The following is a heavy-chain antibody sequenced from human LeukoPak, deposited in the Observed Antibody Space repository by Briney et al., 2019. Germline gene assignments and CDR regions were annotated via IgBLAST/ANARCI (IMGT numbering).Heavy chain of an antibody. V-gene: IGHV3-73*01. J-gene: IGHJ4*02. CDR2: IRERSNSYAT. CDR1: GFTFSGSP. D-gene: IGHD6-6*01. CDR3: AKSSSSYDY. Sequence: PGGSLRLSCAASGFTFSGSPMYWVRQASGKGLEWIGRIRERSNSYATSYGTSVKGRITISRNDAENTAYLQMDSVTPEDTAVYYCAKSSSSYDYWGQGTLVTVSS.